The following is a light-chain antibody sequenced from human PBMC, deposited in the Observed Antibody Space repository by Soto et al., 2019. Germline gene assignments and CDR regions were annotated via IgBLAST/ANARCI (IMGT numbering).Light chain of an antibody. CDR2: LEGSGSY. J-gene: IGLJ2*01. CDR1: SAHFSYI. CDR3: ETWDSNSVV. V-gene: IGLV4-60*02. Sequence: QPVLTQSSSASASLGSSVKLTFTLSSAHFSYIIAWHQQQPGKAPRYLMKLEGSGSYKKGSGVPDRFSGSSSGADRYLTISNLHFEDEAAYYCETWDSNSVVFGGGTKLTVL.